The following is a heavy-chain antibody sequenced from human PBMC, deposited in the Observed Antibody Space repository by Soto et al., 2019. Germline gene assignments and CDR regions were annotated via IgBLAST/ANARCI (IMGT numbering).Heavy chain of an antibody. J-gene: IGHJ4*02. D-gene: IGHD2-21*01. Sequence: EVQLVESGGGLVQPGGSLRLSCAASGFTFSSNWMHWVRQAPGKGPVWVSRITSDGSITNYADAVKGRFTISRDNAKNTLYLQMDSLRTEDTGVYYCAATVATRPNWGQGTRVTVSS. CDR2: ITSDGSIT. V-gene: IGHV3-74*01. CDR3: AATVATRPN. CDR1: GFTFSSNW.